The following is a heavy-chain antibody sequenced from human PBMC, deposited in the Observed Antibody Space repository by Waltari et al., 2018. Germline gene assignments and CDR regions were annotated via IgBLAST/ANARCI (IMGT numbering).Heavy chain of an antibody. CDR3: ARDRGGAVVGVRDYYYYMDV. CDR1: GGTFSSYA. Sequence: QVQLVQSGAEVKKPGSSVKVSCKASGGTFSSYAISWVRQAPGQGLECMGGIIPILGIANYAQKFQGRVTITADESTSTAYMELSSLRSEDTAVYYCARDRGGAVVGVRDYYYYMDVWGKGTTVTVSS. CDR2: IIPILGIA. J-gene: IGHJ6*03. D-gene: IGHD2-15*01. V-gene: IGHV1-69*04.